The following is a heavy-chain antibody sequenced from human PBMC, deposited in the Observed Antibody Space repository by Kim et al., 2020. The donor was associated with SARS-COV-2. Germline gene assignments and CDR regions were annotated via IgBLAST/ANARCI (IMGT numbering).Heavy chain of an antibody. Sequence: GGSLRLSCVASGFSFDNSGMSWVRQAPGKGLEWLSTISRGDFNTDYADSVKGRFTISRDNSKNTLYLHMSSLRAEDTAFYYCAKHRLFGGASLGNYFAS. J-gene: IGHJ4*01. CDR3: AKHRLFGGASLGNYFAS. D-gene: IGHD3-16*01. CDR1: GFSFDNSG. V-gene: IGHV3-23*01. CDR2: ISRGDFNT.